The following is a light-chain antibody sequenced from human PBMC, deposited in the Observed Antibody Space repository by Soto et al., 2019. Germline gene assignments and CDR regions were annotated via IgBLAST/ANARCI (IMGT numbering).Light chain of an antibody. CDR3: QQVDSYPRT. CDR1: VEINIX. CDR2: GAS. J-gene: IGKJ1*01. Sequence: DIQMXQFPSSMSESXGDRVTIHCRARVEINIXLAGFQQRPGTAPKSXXFGASSLQGGGPTNFSGSGSATDFTRTISSRQPEDVATYYGQQVDSYPRTFGQGTKVDIK. V-gene: IGKV1-16*02.